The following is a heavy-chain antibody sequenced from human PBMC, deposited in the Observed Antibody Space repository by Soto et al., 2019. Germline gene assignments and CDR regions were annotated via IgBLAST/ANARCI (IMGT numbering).Heavy chain of an antibody. CDR3: ARGGNYLFDY. Sequence: SETLSLTCAVSGGSISSGDWWSWVRQPPGKGLEWIGEISLSGSTNYNPSLTNRVAISVDTSKNQFSLMLSSVTAADTAVYYCARGGNYLFDYWGQGTLVTVSS. J-gene: IGHJ4*02. CDR1: GGSISSGDW. V-gene: IGHV4-4*02. D-gene: IGHD4-4*01. CDR2: ISLSGST.